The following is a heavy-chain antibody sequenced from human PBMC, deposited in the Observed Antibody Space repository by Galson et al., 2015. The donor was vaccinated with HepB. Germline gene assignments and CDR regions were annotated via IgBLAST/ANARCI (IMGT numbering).Heavy chain of an antibody. Sequence: SETLSLTCAVYGGSFSGYYWSWIRQPPGKGLEWIGEINHSGSTNYNPSLKSRVTISVDTSKNQFSLKLSSVTAADTAVYYCARGWLVTAPLDYWGQGTLVTVSS. J-gene: IGHJ4*02. D-gene: IGHD2-21*02. CDR3: ARGWLVTAPLDY. V-gene: IGHV4-34*01. CDR2: INHSGST. CDR1: GGSFSGYY.